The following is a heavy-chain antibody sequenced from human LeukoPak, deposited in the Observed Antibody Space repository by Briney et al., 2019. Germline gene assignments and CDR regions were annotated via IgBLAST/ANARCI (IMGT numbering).Heavy chain of an antibody. Sequence: PSETLSLTCAVYGGSFSGYYWSWIRQPPGKGLEWIGEINHSGSTNYNPSLKSRVTISVDTSKNQFSLKLSSVTAADTAVYYCARDRYSSGWYEGNNWFDPWGQGTLVTVSS. J-gene: IGHJ5*02. V-gene: IGHV4-34*01. CDR3: ARDRYSSGWYEGNNWFDP. CDR2: INHSGST. D-gene: IGHD6-19*01. CDR1: GGSFSGYY.